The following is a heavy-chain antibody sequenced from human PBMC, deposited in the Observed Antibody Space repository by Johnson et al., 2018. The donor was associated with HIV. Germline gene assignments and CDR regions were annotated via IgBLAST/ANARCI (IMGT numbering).Heavy chain of an antibody. J-gene: IGHJ3*02. CDR3: ASFAAAGDAFDI. CDR2: INGDGSRT. V-gene: IGHV3-74*01. CDR1: GFTFSDHW. D-gene: IGHD6-13*01. Sequence: VQLVESGGGLVQPGGSLRLSCGASGFTFSDHWMQWVRQAPGKGLVWVSRINGDGSRTSYADSVKGRFTIARDNAKNTLFLEMNSLRAEDTAVYYCASFAAAGDAFDIWGQGTMVTVSS.